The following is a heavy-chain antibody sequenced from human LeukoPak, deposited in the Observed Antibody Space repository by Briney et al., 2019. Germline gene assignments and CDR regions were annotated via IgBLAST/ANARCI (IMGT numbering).Heavy chain of an antibody. CDR3: AKDARRTNGWYFFDY. CDR2: ISDSGDST. CDR1: GFSFSSYS. J-gene: IGHJ4*02. Sequence: GGSLRLSCAASGFSFSSYSMNWVRQAPGKGLEWVSVISDSGDSTYYADSVKGRFTISRDNSKNTLFLLMNSLRAEDTAVYYCAKDARRTNGWYFFDYWGQGTLVTVSS. V-gene: IGHV3-23*01. D-gene: IGHD6-19*01.